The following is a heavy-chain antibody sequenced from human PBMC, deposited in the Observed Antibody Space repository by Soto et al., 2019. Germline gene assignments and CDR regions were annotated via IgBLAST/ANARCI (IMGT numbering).Heavy chain of an antibody. J-gene: IGHJ5*02. CDR2: IIPIFGTA. CDR3: ARDRGPSSGYYPYWFDP. Sequence: QVQLVQSGAEVKKPGSSVKVSCKASGGTFSSYAINWVRQAPGQGLEWMGGIIPIFGTANHAQRFQGSVTITADESTSTAYMELSSLRSEDTAVYYCARDRGPSSGYYPYWFDPWGQGTLVTVSS. CDR1: GGTFSSYA. V-gene: IGHV1-69*12. D-gene: IGHD3-22*01.